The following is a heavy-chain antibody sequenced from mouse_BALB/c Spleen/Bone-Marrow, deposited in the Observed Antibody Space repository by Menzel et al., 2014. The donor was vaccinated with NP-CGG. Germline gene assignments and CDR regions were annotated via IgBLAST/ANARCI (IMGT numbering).Heavy chain of an antibody. J-gene: IGHJ2*01. Sequence: LQQSGSELVRPGASVKLSCKASGYTFTSYWMHWVKQRHGQGLEWIGNIYPGSGSTNYDEKLKSKGTLTVDTSSSTAYMHLSSLTSEDSAVYYCTRSGDEDYFDYWGQGTTLTVSS. V-gene: IGHV1S22*01. D-gene: IGHD3-1*01. CDR2: IYPGSGST. CDR1: GYTFTSYW. CDR3: TRSGDEDYFDY.